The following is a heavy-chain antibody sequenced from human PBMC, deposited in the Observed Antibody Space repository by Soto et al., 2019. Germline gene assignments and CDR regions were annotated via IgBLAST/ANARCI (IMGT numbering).Heavy chain of an antibody. V-gene: IGHV1-69*13. Sequence: SVKVSCKASGGTFSSYAISWVRQAPGQGLEWMGGIIPIFGTANYAQKFQGRVTITADGSTSTAYMELSSLRSEDTAVYYCARGSAAVHYSSGYYRWPLHYWGQGTLVTVSS. CDR2: IIPIFGTA. J-gene: IGHJ4*02. CDR1: GGTFSSYA. D-gene: IGHD3-22*01. CDR3: ARGSAAVHYSSGYYRWPLHY.